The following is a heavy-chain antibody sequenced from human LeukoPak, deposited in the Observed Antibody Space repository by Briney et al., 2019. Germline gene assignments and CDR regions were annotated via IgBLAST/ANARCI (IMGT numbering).Heavy chain of an antibody. CDR3: AREIWATRDCSSTSCYDAFDI. J-gene: IGHJ3*02. D-gene: IGHD2-2*01. CDR1: GDSVSSNSAA. Sequence: SQTLSLTCAISGDSVSSNSAAWNWIRQSPSRGLEWLGRTYYRSKWYNDYAVSVKSRITINPDTSKNQFSLQLNSVTPEDTAVYYCAREIWATRDCSSTSCYDAFDIWGQGTMVTVSS. V-gene: IGHV6-1*01. CDR2: TYYRSKWYN.